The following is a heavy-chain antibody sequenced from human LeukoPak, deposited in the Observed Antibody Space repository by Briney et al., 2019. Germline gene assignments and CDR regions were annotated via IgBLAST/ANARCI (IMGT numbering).Heavy chain of an antibody. Sequence: GASVKVSCKASGYTFTSYYMHWVRQAPGQGLEWMGIINPSGGSTSYAQKFQGRVTMTRDTSTRTVYMELSSLRSEDTAVYYCARVGDIVVVPAAEGYGMDVCGQGTTVTVSS. CDR1: GYTFTSYY. V-gene: IGHV1-46*01. CDR3: ARVGDIVVVPAAEGYGMDV. D-gene: IGHD2-2*01. J-gene: IGHJ6*02. CDR2: INPSGGST.